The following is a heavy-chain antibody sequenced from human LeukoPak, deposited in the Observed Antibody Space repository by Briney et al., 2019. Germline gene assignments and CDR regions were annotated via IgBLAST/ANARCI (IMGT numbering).Heavy chain of an antibody. Sequence: ASVKVSCKASGFTLIDYYMHWVRQSPGQGLEWMGWINPNSGGTNYAQKFQGRVTMTRDTSISTAYMELSRLRSDDTAVYYCVRDISPGFDYWGQGTLVTVSS. D-gene: IGHD2-21*01. V-gene: IGHV1-2*02. CDR2: INPNSGGT. J-gene: IGHJ4*02. CDR3: VRDISPGFDY. CDR1: GFTLIDYY.